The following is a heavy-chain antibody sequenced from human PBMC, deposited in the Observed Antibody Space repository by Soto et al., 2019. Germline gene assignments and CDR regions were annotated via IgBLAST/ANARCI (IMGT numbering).Heavy chain of an antibody. CDR1: GFTFSSYA. D-gene: IGHD6-19*01. Sequence: PVGSLRLSCAASGFTFSSYAMSWVRQAPGKGLEWVSAISGSGGSTYYADSVKGRFTISRDNSKNTLYLQMNSLRAEDTAVYYCAKDSVAVAVSYYYYYGMDVWGQGTTVTVSS. CDR2: ISGSGGST. CDR3: AKDSVAVAVSYYYYYGMDV. J-gene: IGHJ6*02. V-gene: IGHV3-23*01.